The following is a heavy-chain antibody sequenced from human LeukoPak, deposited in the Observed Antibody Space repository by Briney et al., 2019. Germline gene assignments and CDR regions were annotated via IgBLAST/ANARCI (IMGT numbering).Heavy chain of an antibody. J-gene: IGHJ4*02. CDR3: SRDAAYSSFDY. D-gene: IGHD4-11*01. CDR2: IEGDGSRT. V-gene: IGHV3-7*05. CDR1: RFAVSTSW. Sequence: GASLRISCGASRFAVSTSWMAWIRQAARKGLEWVANIEGDGSRTNYVDSVKGRFTISRDNAKNSLYLQMNSLRAEDTAVYFCSRDAAYSSFDYWGQGTLVTVSS.